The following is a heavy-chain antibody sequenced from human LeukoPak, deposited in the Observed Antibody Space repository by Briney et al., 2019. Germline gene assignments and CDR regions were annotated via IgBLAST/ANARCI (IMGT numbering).Heavy chain of an antibody. CDR3: ARVRGGYSYGYGAMDV. V-gene: IGHV3-21*01. D-gene: IGHD5-18*01. CDR1: GFTFSNYA. J-gene: IGHJ6*03. Sequence: GGSLRLSCAASGFTFSNYAMHWVRQAPGKGLEWVPSITSTSSYIYYAGSVKGRFTISRDNAKNSLYLQLNSLRAEDTAVYYCARVRGGYSYGYGAMDVWGKGTTVTVSS. CDR2: ITSTSSYI.